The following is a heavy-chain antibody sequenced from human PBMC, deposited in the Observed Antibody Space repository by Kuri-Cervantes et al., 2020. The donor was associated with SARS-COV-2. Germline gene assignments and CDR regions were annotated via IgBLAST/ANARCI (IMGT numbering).Heavy chain of an antibody. CDR3: AKQDSSSADTDFDY. CDR1: GFTVSSNY. J-gene: IGHJ4*02. V-gene: IGHV3-53*04. D-gene: IGHD6-13*01. Sequence: GESLKISCAASGFTVSSNYMSWVRQAPGKGLEWVSVIYSGGSTYYADSVKGRFTISRHNSKNTLYLQMNSLRAEDTAVYYCAKQDSSSADTDFDYWGQGTLVTVSS. CDR2: IYSGGST.